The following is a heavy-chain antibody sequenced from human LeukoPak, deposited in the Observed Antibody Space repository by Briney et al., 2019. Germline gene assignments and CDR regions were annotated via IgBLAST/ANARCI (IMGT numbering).Heavy chain of an antibody. J-gene: IGHJ4*02. CDR3: ARDSGSYLQPTDY. V-gene: IGHV3-23*01. D-gene: IGHD1-26*01. CDR2: ITANGGST. CDR1: GFTFSTYA. Sequence: PGGSLRLSCAASGFTFSTYAMTWARQAPGKGLEWVSSITANGGSTYYADSVKGRFTISRDNSKNTLYLQMNSLRADDTAVYHCARDSGSYLQPTDYWGQGTLVTVSS.